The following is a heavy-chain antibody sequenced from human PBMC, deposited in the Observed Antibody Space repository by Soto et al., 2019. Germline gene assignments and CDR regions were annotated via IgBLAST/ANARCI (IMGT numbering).Heavy chain of an antibody. V-gene: IGHV3-7*01. CDR1: GFTFSSYW. Sequence: LRLSCAASGFTFSSYWMSWVRQAPGKGLEWVANIKQDGSEKYYVDSVKGRFTISRDNAKNSLYLQMNSLRAEDTAVYYCASIAVASRGYYYGMDVWGQGTTVTVS. D-gene: IGHD6-19*01. CDR2: IKQDGSEK. CDR3: ASIAVASRGYYYGMDV. J-gene: IGHJ6*02.